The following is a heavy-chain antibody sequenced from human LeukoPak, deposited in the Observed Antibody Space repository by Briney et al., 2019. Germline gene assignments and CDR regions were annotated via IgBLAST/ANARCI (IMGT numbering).Heavy chain of an antibody. V-gene: IGHV1-69*05. D-gene: IGHD3-22*01. CDR2: IIPIFGTA. CDR3: AIKPYYYDSSGPVDY. Sequence: GASVKVSCKASGGTFSSYAISWVRQAPGQGLEWMGRIIPIFGTANYAQKFQGRVTITTDESTSTAYMELSSPRSEDTAVYYCAIKPYYYDSSGPVDYWGRGTLVTVSS. J-gene: IGHJ4*02. CDR1: GGTFSSYA.